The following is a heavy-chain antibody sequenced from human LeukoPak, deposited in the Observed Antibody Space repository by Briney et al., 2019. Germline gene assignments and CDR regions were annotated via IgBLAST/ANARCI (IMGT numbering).Heavy chain of an antibody. V-gene: IGHV3-30-3*01. CDR1: GFTFSSYA. Sequence: GGSLRLSCAASGFTFSSYAMHWVRQAPGKGLEWVAVISYDGSNKYYADSVKGRFTISRDNSKNTLYLQMNSLRAEDTAVYYCAKDGYSKKSLYYYYYGMDVWGQGTTVTVSS. J-gene: IGHJ6*02. CDR2: ISYDGSNK. D-gene: IGHD4-11*01. CDR3: AKDGYSKKSLYYYYYGMDV.